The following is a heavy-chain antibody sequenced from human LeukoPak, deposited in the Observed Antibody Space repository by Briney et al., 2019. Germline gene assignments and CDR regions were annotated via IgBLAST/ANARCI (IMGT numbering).Heavy chain of an antibody. D-gene: IGHD1-14*01. J-gene: IGHJ4*02. V-gene: IGHV1-2*02. Sequence: ASVKASCKPSGYTFTNYYIHWVRQAPGQGLEWMGWINPTSGATNYAQRFRGRVTMTRDTSIRTAYMELSSLRSDDTAVYYCARDNLRFFDYWGQGTLVTVSS. CDR1: GYTFTNYY. CDR2: INPTSGAT. CDR3: ARDNLRFFDY.